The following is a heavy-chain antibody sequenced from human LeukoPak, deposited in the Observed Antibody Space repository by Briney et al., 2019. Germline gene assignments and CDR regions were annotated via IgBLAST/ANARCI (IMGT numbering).Heavy chain of an antibody. V-gene: IGHV4-4*08. CDR2: IYANGIT. CDR1: GGSIFSYY. CDR3: ARRAYYDSIGYKPTAGYFDL. Sequence: SETLSLTCTVSGGSIFSYYWNWIRQSPGKGLEWVGYIYANGITTYNPSLRSRGSISIDTSRNQFSLRLTSVTAADTATYYCARRAYYDSIGYKPTAGYFDLWGRGTLVTVSS. D-gene: IGHD3-22*01. J-gene: IGHJ2*01.